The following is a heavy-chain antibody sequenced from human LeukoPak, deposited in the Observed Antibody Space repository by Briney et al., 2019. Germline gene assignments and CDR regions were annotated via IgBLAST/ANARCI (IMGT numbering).Heavy chain of an antibody. Sequence: SQTLSLTCAVSGGSISSGGYSWSWIRQPPGKGLEWIGYIYHSGSTYYNPSLKSRVTISVDRSKNQFPLKLSSVTAADTAVYYCASSGYYGSGSYYHWGQGTLSPSPQ. CDR3: ASSGYYGSGSYYH. CDR2: IYHSGST. J-gene: IGHJ4*02. V-gene: IGHV4-30-2*01. CDR1: GGSISSGGYS. D-gene: IGHD3-10*01.